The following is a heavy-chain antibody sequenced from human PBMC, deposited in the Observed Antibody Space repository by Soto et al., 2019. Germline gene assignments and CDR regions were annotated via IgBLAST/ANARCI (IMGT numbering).Heavy chain of an antibody. CDR2: IIPIFGTA. CDR3: ARERAAAAGKGYSYYGMDV. CDR1: GGTFSSYA. V-gene: IGHV1-69*01. Sequence: QVQLVQSGAEVKKPGSSVKVSCKASGGTFSSYAISWVRQAPGQRLEWMGGIIPIFGTANYAQKFQGRVTITADESTSTAYMELSSLRSEDTAVYYCARERAAAAGKGYSYYGMDVWVQGTTVTVSS. D-gene: IGHD6-13*01. J-gene: IGHJ6*02.